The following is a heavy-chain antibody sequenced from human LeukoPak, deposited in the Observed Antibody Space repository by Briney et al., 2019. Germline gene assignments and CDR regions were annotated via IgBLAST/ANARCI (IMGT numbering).Heavy chain of an antibody. CDR2: INAANGDT. D-gene: IGHD5-24*01. CDR1: GYTFSTYI. Sequence: ASVKVSCKASGYTFSTYIVHWVRRAPGQRLEWMGCINAANGDTKYSQKFQGRVTITRDTSASTAYVEMSSLRSEDTAVYFCAREIDRDDYNRFFDYWGQGTLVTVSS. V-gene: IGHV1-3*01. J-gene: IGHJ4*02. CDR3: AREIDRDDYNRFFDY.